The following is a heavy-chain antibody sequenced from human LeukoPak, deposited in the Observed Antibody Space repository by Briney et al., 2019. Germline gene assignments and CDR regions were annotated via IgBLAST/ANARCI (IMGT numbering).Heavy chain of an antibody. V-gene: IGHV4-34*01. CDR1: GGSFSGYY. D-gene: IGHD4-11*01. CDR3: ASGPSMTTVTH. J-gene: IGHJ4*02. Sequence: SETLSLTCAVYGGSFSGYYWSWIRQPPGKGLEWIGEINHSGSTNYNPSLKSRVTISVDTSKNQFSLKLSSVTAADTAVYYCASGPSMTTVTHWGQGTLVTVSS. CDR2: INHSGST.